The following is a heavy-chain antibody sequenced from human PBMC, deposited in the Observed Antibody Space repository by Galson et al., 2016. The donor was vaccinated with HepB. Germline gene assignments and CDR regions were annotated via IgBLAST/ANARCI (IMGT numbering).Heavy chain of an antibody. CDR3: AREIAVPDMNWFDP. D-gene: IGHD6-19*01. V-gene: IGHV4-4*07. Sequence: SETMSLTCTVSGGSISSHYWSWVRQPAGKGLEWKGLSSSGNTKYNPPLESRVTMSVDTSKNHFSLKLSSVTAAEPAVYYCAREIAVPDMNWFDPWGQGTLVIVSS. CDR1: GGSISSHY. J-gene: IGHJ5*02. CDR2: SSSGNT.